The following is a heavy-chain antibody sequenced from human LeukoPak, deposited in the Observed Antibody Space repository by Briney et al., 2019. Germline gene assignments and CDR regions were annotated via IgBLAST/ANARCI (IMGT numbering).Heavy chain of an antibody. D-gene: IGHD1-26*01. CDR3: ARGGLRGSYYEYFHH. Sequence: GASVKVSCKASGYTFTSYDINWVRQATGQGLEWMGWVNPNSGDTNYAQKFQGRVTVTRDTSISTAYMELSRLRSDDTAVYYCARGGLRGSYYEYFHHWGQGTLVSVSS. CDR2: VNPNSGDT. CDR1: GYTFTSYD. V-gene: IGHV1-2*02. J-gene: IGHJ1*01.